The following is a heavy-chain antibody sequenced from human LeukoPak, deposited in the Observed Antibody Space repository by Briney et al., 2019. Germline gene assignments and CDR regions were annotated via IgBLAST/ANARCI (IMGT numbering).Heavy chain of an antibody. V-gene: IGHV3-21*01. Sequence: KSGGSLRLSCAASGFTFNRHTMNWVRQAPGKGLEWVSSISSSSSYIYYADSVKGRFTISRDNAKNSLYLQMNSLRAEDTAVYYCARGSMVRGPLAWFDYWGQGTLVTVSS. CDR2: ISSSSSYI. CDR1: GFTFNRHT. D-gene: IGHD3-10*01. CDR3: ARGSMVRGPLAWFDY. J-gene: IGHJ4*02.